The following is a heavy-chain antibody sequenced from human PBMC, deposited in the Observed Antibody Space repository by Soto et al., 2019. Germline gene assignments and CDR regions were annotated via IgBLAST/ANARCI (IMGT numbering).Heavy chain of an antibody. CDR2: IFVSSTTI. D-gene: IGHD7-27*01. V-gene: IGHV3-48*04. Sequence: EVQLVESGGGLVQPGGSLRLSCVASGFSFSSYSMVWVRQAPGKGLEWIAYIFVSSTTIHYTDSVKGRFNVSRDNTQNSLFLLMNSLRAEDTAIYYCARDKAWAFDYWGQGTQVIVSS. J-gene: IGHJ4*02. CDR1: GFSFSSYS. CDR3: ARDKAWAFDY.